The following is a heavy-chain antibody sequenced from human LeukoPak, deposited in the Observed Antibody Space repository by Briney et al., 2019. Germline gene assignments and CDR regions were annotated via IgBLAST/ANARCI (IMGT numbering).Heavy chain of an antibody. J-gene: IGHJ4*02. V-gene: IGHV4-34*01. CDR1: GGSFSGYY. D-gene: IGHD5-12*01. Sequence: PSETLSLTCAVYGGSFSGYYWSWIRQPPGKGLEWIGEINHSGSTNYNPSLKSRVTISVDTSKNQFSLKLSSVTAADMAVYYCARRSGRGYERIDYWGQGTLVTVSS. CDR2: INHSGST. CDR3: ARRSGRGYERIDY.